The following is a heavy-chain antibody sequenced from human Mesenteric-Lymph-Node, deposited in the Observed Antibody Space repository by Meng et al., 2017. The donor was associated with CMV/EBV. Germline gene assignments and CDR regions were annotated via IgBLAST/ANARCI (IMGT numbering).Heavy chain of an antibody. CDR3: ARDEFGGADTFDI. Sequence: SETLSLTCTVSGGSISAYYWSWIRQPPGKGLEWIGYIYYTGSTNYNPSLRSRLTMSVDTSKNQFSLRLRSVTAADTAVYYCARDEFGGADTFDIWGQGTMVTVSS. J-gene: IGHJ3*02. CDR1: GGSISAYY. V-gene: IGHV4-59*01. D-gene: IGHD3-10*01. CDR2: IYYTGST.